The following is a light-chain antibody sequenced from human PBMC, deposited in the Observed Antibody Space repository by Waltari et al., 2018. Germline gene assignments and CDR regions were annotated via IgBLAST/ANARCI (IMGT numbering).Light chain of an antibody. V-gene: IGLV2-11*02. CDR1: SRDVGGYNY. CDR2: DVT. J-gene: IGLJ3*02. CDR3: CSYAGSYPHWV. Sequence: QSALTQPRPVSGSPGQSVTISCTGTSRDVGGYNYVSWYQQYPGKAPQLLIYDVTRLPSGVPDRFSGSKSGNTASLTISGLQAEDEADYYCCSYAGSYPHWVFGGGTKLTVL.